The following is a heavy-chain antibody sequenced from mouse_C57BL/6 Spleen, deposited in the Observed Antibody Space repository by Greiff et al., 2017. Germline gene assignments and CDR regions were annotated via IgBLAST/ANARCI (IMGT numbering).Heavy chain of an antibody. Sequence: VQLQESGPGLVKPSPSLSLSCSVTGYSITSGYYWNWIRQFPGNKLEWMGYIRYDGSNNYNPSYKNRISITPDTSKNQFFLKLNSVTTEDTATYYCARDNTTVEAPLAYWGQGTLVTVSA. CDR3: ARDNTTVEAPLAY. CDR2: IRYDGSN. J-gene: IGHJ3*01. CDR1: GYSITSGYY. D-gene: IGHD1-1*01. V-gene: IGHV3-6*01.